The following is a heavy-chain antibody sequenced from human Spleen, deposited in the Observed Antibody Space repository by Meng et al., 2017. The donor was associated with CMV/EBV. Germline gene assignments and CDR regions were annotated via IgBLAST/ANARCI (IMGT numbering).Heavy chain of an antibody. Sequence: GESLKISCAASGFTFSSYGMHWVRQAPGKGLEWVAFIRYDGSNKYYADSVKGRFTISRDNSKNTLYLQMNSLRAEDTAVYYCARDRRSQPYYDFWSGYYRTYYYGMDVWGQGTTVTVSS. CDR2: IRYDGSNK. J-gene: IGHJ6*02. V-gene: IGHV3-30*02. D-gene: IGHD3-3*01. CDR3: ARDRRSQPYYDFWSGYYRTYYYGMDV. CDR1: GFTFSSYG.